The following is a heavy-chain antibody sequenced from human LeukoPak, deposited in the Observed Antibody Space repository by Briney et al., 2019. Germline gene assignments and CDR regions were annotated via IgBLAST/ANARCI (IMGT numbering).Heavy chain of an antibody. CDR2: IRSKTYGGTT. CDR1: RLSLNNCA. Sequence: PWGNLSFSATASRLSLNNCAMSWDRPVQGMGLVWVGFIRSKTYGGTTEYDACVNGRFTISRDDSKSVAYMLMAGLKTEDTAVYYCTRPSSRYTYGLDDAFDIWGQGTMVTVSS. CDR3: TRPSSRYTYGLDDAFDI. D-gene: IGHD5-18*01. J-gene: IGHJ3*02. V-gene: IGHV3-49*04.